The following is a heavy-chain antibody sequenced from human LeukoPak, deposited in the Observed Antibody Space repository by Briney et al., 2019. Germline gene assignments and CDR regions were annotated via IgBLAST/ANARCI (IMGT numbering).Heavy chain of an antibody. J-gene: IGHJ6*02. Sequence: SETLSLTCTVSGGSISTYYWSWLRQPPGKGLEWTAFIYYTGTTDYNPSLKSRVTITLDTSKNQFSLKLNSVTAADTAVYYCARSYDGRGYFYYGMDVWGQGTTVTVSS. CDR2: IYYTGTT. CDR1: GGSISTYY. CDR3: ARSYDGRGYFYYGMDV. D-gene: IGHD3-22*01. V-gene: IGHV4-59*01.